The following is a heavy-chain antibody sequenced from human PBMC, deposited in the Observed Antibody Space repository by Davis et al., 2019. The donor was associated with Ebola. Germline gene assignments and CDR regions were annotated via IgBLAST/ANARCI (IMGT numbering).Heavy chain of an antibody. CDR2: ISYDGSNK. CDR3: AREQTPYSGYDGTVDY. D-gene: IGHD5-12*01. Sequence: GESLKISCAASGFTFSSYAMHWVRQAPGKGLEWVAVISYDGSNKYYADSVKGRFTISRDNSKNTLYLQMNSLRAEDTAVYYCAREQTPYSGYDGTVDYWGQGTLVTVSS. J-gene: IGHJ4*02. V-gene: IGHV3-30-3*01. CDR1: GFTFSSYA.